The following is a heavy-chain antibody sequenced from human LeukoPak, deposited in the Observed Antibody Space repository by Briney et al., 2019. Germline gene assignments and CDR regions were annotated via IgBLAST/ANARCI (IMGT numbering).Heavy chain of an antibody. CDR3: TSFGYSNSRYYGMDV. V-gene: IGHV4-59*08. J-gene: IGHJ6*02. Sequence: LSLTXXXSGGSXSSYYWSWIRQPPGKGLEWIGYIYYSGSTNYNPSLKSRVTISVDTSKNQFSLKLSSVTAADTAVYYCTSFGYSNSRYYGMDVWGQGTTVTVSS. CDR1: GGSXSSYY. D-gene: IGHD4-11*01. CDR2: IYYSGST.